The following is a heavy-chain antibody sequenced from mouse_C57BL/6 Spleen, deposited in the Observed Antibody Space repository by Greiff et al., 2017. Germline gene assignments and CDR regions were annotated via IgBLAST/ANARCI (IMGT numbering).Heavy chain of an antibody. Sequence: VQLQQPGAELVRPGSSVKLSCKASGYTFTSYWMPWVKQRPIQGLEWIGNIDPSDSETLYNQKFKDKATLTVDKSSSTAYMQLLSLTSEDSAVYYCARGLRPAMDYWGQGTSVTVAS. D-gene: IGHD2-4*01. CDR3: ARGLRPAMDY. V-gene: IGHV1-52*01. CDR1: GYTFTSYW. J-gene: IGHJ4*01. CDR2: IDPSDSET.